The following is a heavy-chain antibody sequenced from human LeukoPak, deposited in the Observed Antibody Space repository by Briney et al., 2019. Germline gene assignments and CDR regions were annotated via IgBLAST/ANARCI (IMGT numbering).Heavy chain of an antibody. CDR1: GFTVSSNH. CDR2: IYSGGST. Sequence: GGSMRLYCAASGFTVSSNHMSWLRQAPGKGLEWVSVIYSGGSTDYADSVKGRFTISRDNLKNTLYLQMNSLRAEDTAVYYCARGPAGYNWGQGTLVTFSS. CDR3: ARGPAGYN. D-gene: IGHD1-1*01. V-gene: IGHV3-53*01. J-gene: IGHJ4*02.